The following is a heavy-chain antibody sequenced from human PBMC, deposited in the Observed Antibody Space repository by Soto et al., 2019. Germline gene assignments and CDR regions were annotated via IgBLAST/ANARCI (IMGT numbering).Heavy chain of an antibody. V-gene: IGHV4-4*02. D-gene: IGHD6-13*01. CDR1: GGSISSSNW. CDR2: IYHSGST. Sequence: PSETLSLTCAVSGGSISSSNWWSWVRQPPGKGLEWIGEIYHSGSTNYNPSLKSRVTISVDKSKNQFSLKLSSVTAADTAVYYCASEAAAGTSAFDIWGQGTMVTVSS. CDR3: ASEAAAGTSAFDI. J-gene: IGHJ3*02.